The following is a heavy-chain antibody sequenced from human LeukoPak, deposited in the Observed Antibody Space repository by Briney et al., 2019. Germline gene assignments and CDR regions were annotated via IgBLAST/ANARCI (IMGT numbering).Heavy chain of an antibody. J-gene: IGHJ5*02. CDR1: GGSISSTNYY. CDR3: ARLSHLGGFDP. V-gene: IGHV4-39*01. Sequence: SETLSLTCTVSGGSISSTNYYWGWIRQPPGKGLEWIGAIYYSGLTYYNPSLKSRVTISVDTSKNQFPLQLTSVTATDTAVYYCARLSHLGGFDPWGQGTLVTVSS. CDR2: IYYSGLT. D-gene: IGHD3-16*01.